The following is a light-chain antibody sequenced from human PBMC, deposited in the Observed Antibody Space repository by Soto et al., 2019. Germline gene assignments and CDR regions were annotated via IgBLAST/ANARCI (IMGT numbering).Light chain of an antibody. CDR1: NSNIGSNT. V-gene: IGLV1-44*01. Sequence: QSVLTQPPSASGTPGQRVTISCSGSNSNIGSNTVNWYQQLPVTAPKLLISSHNQQPSGVPDRFSGSKSGTSASLAISGLQSEDEADYYCAAWDDSLSGVVFGGGTKLTVL. CDR3: AAWDDSLSGVV. J-gene: IGLJ3*02. CDR2: SHN.